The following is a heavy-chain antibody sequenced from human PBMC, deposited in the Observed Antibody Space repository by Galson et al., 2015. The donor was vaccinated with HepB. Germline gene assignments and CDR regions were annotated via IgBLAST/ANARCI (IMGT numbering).Heavy chain of an antibody. V-gene: IGHV3-21*01. CDR1: GFTFSSYS. J-gene: IGHJ4*02. CDR2: ISSSSSYI. CDR3: ARDRGGGSYFDY. Sequence: SLRLSCAASGFTFSSYSMNWVRQAPGKGLEWVSSISSSSSYIYYADSVKGRFTISRDNAKNSLYLQMNSLRAEDTAVYYCARDRGGGSYFDYWGQGTLVTVSS. D-gene: IGHD3-10*01.